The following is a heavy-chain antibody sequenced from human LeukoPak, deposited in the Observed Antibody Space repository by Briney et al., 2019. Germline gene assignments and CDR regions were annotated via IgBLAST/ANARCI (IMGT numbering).Heavy chain of an antibody. CDR2: IYYSGST. CDR1: GDSISSYY. J-gene: IGHJ6*02. CDR3: ARGYYSLDV. Sequence: PSETLSLTCTVSGDSISSYYWSWIRQPPGKGLEWIGYIYYSGSTNYNPSLKSRATISVDTSKNQFSLKLSSVTAADTAVYYCARGYYSLDVWGQGTTVTVSS. V-gene: IGHV4-59*01.